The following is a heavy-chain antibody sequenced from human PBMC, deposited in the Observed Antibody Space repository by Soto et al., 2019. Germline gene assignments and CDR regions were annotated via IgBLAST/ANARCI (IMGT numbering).Heavy chain of an antibody. CDR1: GFTFSGSA. CDR2: IRSKANSYAT. J-gene: IGHJ6*02. CDR3: TREWMVRGGGFYGMDV. D-gene: IGHD3-10*01. Sequence: EVPLVESGGGLVQPGGSLKLSCAASGFTFSGSAMHWVRQASGKGLEWVGRIRSKANSYATAYAASVKGRFTISRDDSKNTAYLQMNSLKTEDTAVYYCTREWMVRGGGFYGMDVWGQGTTVTVSS. V-gene: IGHV3-73*02.